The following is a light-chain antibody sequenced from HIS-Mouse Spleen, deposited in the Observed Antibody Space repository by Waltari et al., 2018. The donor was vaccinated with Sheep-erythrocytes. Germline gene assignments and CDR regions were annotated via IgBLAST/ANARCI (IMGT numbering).Light chain of an antibody. CDR2: EDN. CDR1: SGSIASNY. J-gene: IGLJ2*01. CDR3: QSYDSSNHVV. Sequence: NFMLTQPHSVSESPGKTVTISCTGSSGSIASNYAQWDRQRPGSAPTPVIYEDNQRPSGVPDRFSGSIDSSSNSASLTISGLKTEDEADYYCQSYDSSNHVVFGGGTKLTVL. V-gene: IGLV6-57*02.